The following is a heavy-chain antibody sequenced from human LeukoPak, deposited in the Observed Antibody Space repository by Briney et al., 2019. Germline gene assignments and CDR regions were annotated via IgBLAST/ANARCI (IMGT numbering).Heavy chain of an antibody. Sequence: PSETLSLTRTVSGGSISSSSYYWGWIRQPPGKGLEWIGSIYYSGSTYYNPSLKSRVTISVDTSKNQFSLKLSSVTAADTAVYYCARGSSLGWFDPWGQGTLVTVSS. CDR1: GGSISSSSYY. J-gene: IGHJ5*02. D-gene: IGHD6-6*01. CDR2: IYYSGST. V-gene: IGHV4-39*07. CDR3: ARGSSLGWFDP.